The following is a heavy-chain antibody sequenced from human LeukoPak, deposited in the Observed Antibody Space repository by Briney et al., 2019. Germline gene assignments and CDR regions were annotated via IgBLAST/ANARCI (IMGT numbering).Heavy chain of an antibody. J-gene: IGHJ4*02. CDR1: GGSFSGYY. CDR2: INHSGST. D-gene: IGHD2-2*01. V-gene: IGHV4-34*01. CDR3: ARHYRGYCSSTSCYYSVGSDY. Sequence: SETLSLTCAVYGGSFSGYYWSWIRQPPGKGLEWIGEINHSGSTNYNPSLKSRVTISVDTSKNQFSLKLSSVTAADTAVYYCARHYRGYCSSTSCYYSVGSDYWGQGTLVTVSS.